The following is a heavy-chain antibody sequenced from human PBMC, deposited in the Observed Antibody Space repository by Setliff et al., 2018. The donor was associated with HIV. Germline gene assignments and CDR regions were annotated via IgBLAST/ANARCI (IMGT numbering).Heavy chain of an antibody. CDR1: GFSFGSYW. D-gene: IGHD4-4*01. CDR2: VKQDGSDK. CDR3: ATEEFYSGNGKIQH. Sequence: PGGSLRLSCAASGFSFGSYWMSWVRQAPGKGLEWVANVKQDGSDKYDADSVKGRFIISRDNARNSLYLQMNSLRAEDTAIYYCATEEFYSGNGKIQHWGQGTLVTVSS. J-gene: IGHJ1*01. V-gene: IGHV3-7*01.